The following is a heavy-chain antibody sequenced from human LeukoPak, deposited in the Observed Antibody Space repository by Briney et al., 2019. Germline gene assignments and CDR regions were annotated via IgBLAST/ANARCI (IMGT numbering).Heavy chain of an antibody. CDR1: GFTFSSDW. CDR2: IKQDGSET. CDR3: ARVDGSSSCPDY. Sequence: PGGSLRLSCAASGFTFSSDWMSWVRQAPGEGLEWVANIKQDGSETYYVDSVKGRFTISRDNAKNLLYLEMNSLRAEDTALYYCARVDGSSSCPDYWGQGTLVTVSS. D-gene: IGHD6-13*01. V-gene: IGHV3-7*01. J-gene: IGHJ4*02.